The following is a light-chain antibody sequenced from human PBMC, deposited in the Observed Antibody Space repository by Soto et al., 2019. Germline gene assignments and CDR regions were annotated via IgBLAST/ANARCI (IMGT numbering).Light chain of an antibody. CDR2: RNN. V-gene: IGLV1-47*01. J-gene: IGLJ2*01. CDR3: AAWDDSLSGVV. CDR1: SSNIESNY. Sequence: QSVLTQPPSASGTPGQRVTISCSGSSSNIESNYVFWYQHLPGTAPKLLIYRNNQRPSGVPGRFSGSKSGTSASLAISGLRSEDETDYYCAAWDDSLSGVVFGGGTKVTVL.